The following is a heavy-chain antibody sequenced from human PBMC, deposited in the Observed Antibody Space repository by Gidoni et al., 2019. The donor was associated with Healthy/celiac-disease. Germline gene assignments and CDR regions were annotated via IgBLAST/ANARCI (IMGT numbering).Heavy chain of an antibody. CDR1: GFTFSSYA. CDR3: AKAVYGDYLSYWYFDL. Sequence: EVQLLESGGGLVQPGGSLRLSGAASGFTFSSYAMSWGRQAPGKGLEWVSAISGSGGSTYYADSVKVRFTISRGNSKNTLYLQMNSLRAEDTAVYYCAKAVYGDYLSYWYFDLWGRGTLVTVSS. CDR2: ISGSGGST. V-gene: IGHV3-23*01. J-gene: IGHJ2*01. D-gene: IGHD4-17*01.